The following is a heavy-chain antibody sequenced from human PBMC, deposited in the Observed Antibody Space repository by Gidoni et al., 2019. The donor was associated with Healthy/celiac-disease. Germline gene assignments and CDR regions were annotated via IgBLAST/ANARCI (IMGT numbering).Heavy chain of an antibody. V-gene: IGHV3-9*01. D-gene: IGHD5-18*01. Sequence: EVQLVESGGDLVQPGTSLRLSCEVSGLTFDDYAMHWVRQGPGKGLEWVSGINWNSASAGYAESVEGRFTISRDNAKKSLYLQMTSLRPEDTAVYYCAKARGFTYGIDAFDIWGHGTMVTVSS. CDR1: GLTFDDYA. CDR3: AKARGFTYGIDAFDI. J-gene: IGHJ3*02. CDR2: INWNSASA.